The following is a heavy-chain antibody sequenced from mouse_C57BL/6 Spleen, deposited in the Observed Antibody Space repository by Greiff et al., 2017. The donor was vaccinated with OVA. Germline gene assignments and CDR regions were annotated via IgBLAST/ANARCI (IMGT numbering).Heavy chain of an antibody. Sequence: VKLQESGAELVRPGASVTLSCKASGYTFTDYEMHWVKQTPVHGLEWIGAIDPETGGTAYNQKFKGKAILTADKSSSTAYMELRSLTSEDSAVYYCTRSPETAQATGYAMDYWGQGTSVTVSS. CDR2: IDPETGGT. D-gene: IGHD3-2*02. V-gene: IGHV1-15*01. J-gene: IGHJ4*01. CDR3: TRSPETAQATGYAMDY. CDR1: GYTFTDYE.